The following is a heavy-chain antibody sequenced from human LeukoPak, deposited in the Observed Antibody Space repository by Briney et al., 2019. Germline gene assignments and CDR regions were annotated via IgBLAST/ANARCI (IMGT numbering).Heavy chain of an antibody. Sequence: MTSETLSLTCTVSGGSISSYYWSWIRQPAGKGLDWIGRIYTSGSTNYNPSLKSRVTMPVDTSKNQFSLKLSSVTAADTAVYYCARGEGLYYYYYMDVWGKGTTVTVSS. J-gene: IGHJ6*03. CDR3: ARGEGLYYYYYMDV. CDR1: GGSISSYY. V-gene: IGHV4-4*07. CDR2: IYTSGST. D-gene: IGHD1-26*01.